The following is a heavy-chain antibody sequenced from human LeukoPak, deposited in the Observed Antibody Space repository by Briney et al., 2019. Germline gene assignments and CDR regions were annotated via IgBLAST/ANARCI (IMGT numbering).Heavy chain of an antibody. CDR1: GYIFTSYG. CDR2: ISAYNGNT. D-gene: IGHD3-22*01. J-gene: IGHJ4*02. CDR3: ARDLSSSGYILFDY. V-gene: IGHV1-18*01. Sequence: ASVKVSCKASGYIFTSYGINWVRQAPGQGLEWMGWISAYNGNTNYAQKLQGRVTMTTDTSTSTAYMELRSLRSDDTAVYYCARDLSSSGYILFDYWGQGTLVTVSS.